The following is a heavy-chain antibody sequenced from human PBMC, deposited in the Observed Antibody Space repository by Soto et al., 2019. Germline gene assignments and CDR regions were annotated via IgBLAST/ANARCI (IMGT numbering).Heavy chain of an antibody. D-gene: IGHD5-18*01. V-gene: IGHV4-59*01. CDR1: GGSISPYY. J-gene: IGHJ3*02. CDR3: ARAVSAMAPSVI. CDR2: IFYRGST. Sequence: QVQLQKSGPGLVKTSETLSLTCTVSGGSISPYYWSWIRQSPGKELEWIGYIFYRGSTNYNPSLKNRVTMSVDMSKNQFSLKLSSVTAADTAVHSCARAVSAMAPSVIGVQGTMVTVS.